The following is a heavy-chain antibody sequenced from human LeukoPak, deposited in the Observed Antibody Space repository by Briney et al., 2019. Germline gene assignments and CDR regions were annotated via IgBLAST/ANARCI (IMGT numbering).Heavy chain of an antibody. J-gene: IGHJ4*02. CDR2: IIPIFGTA. D-gene: IGHD6-13*01. Sequence: ASVKLSCKASGGTFSSYAISWVRQAPGQGLEWMGGIIPIFGTANYAQKFQGRVTITADESTSTAYMELSSLRSEDTAVYECARTRMYRGKSQQLVDFDYWGQGTLVTVSS. CDR1: GGTFSSYA. CDR3: ARTRMYRGKSQQLVDFDY. V-gene: IGHV1-69*13.